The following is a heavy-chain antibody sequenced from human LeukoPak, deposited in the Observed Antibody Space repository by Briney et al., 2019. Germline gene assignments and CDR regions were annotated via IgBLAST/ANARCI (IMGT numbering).Heavy chain of an antibody. CDR3: AKGPWLAYPYYFDY. D-gene: IGHD6-19*01. Sequence: PGGSLRLSCEASGFTFSSYSMNWVRQAPGKGLEWISYISTSTTTIYYANSVKGRFTISRDNSKNTLYLQMNSLRAEDTAVYYCAKGPWLAYPYYFDYWGQGTLVTVSS. CDR2: ISTSTTTI. J-gene: IGHJ4*02. CDR1: GFTFSSYS. V-gene: IGHV3-48*01.